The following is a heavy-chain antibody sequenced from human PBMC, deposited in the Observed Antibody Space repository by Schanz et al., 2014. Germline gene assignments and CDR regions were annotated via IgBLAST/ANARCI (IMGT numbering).Heavy chain of an antibody. Sequence: QVQLVQSGAEVKKPGASVKVSCKASGYTFTSYDINWVGQATGQGLEWMGWKNSKTSNTGYAQRFQGTVAMARNTSRTTAYLELSSLRSGNTAVYYCTKGRTFGRWGQGTLVTVSS. CDR1: GYTFTSYD. J-gene: IGHJ4*02. V-gene: IGHV1-8*01. D-gene: IGHD3-16*01. CDR3: TKGRTFGR. CDR2: KNSKTSNT.